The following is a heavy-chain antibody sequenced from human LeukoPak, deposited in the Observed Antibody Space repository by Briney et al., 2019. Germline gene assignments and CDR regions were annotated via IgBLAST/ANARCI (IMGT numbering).Heavy chain of an antibody. CDR3: ASQKGRIAVGVDY. CDR2: ISSSGSTT. J-gene: IGHJ4*02. V-gene: IGHV3-48*03. Sequence: GGSLRLSCAASGFTFSSYEMNWVRQAPGKGLEWVSYISSSGSTTYYAASVKGRFTISRDNAKNSLYLQMNSLRVEDTAVYYCASQKGRIAVGVDYWGQGTLVTVSS. D-gene: IGHD6-19*01. CDR1: GFTFSSYE.